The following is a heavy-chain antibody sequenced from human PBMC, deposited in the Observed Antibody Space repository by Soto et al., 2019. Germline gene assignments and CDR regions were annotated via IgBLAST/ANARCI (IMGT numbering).Heavy chain of an antibody. CDR1: GYTFTEVS. CDR3: APVKWNYKRGCLDA. J-gene: IGHJ5*02. V-gene: IGHV1-24*01. CDR2: FDPDGGET. Sequence: ASVKVSCKVSGYTFTEVSIHWVRQAPGKGLEWMGGFDPDGGETVYAQKFQGRVRMTEDTSTETAYMEVSSLRPEDTAVYYCAPVKWNYKRGCLDAWGQGTLVTVSS. D-gene: IGHD1-7*01.